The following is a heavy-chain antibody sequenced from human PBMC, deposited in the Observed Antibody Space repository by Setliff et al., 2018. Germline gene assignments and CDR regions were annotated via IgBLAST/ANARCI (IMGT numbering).Heavy chain of an antibody. D-gene: IGHD3-22*01. CDR3: ARGYYDSYARYYVVGDY. J-gene: IGHJ4*02. V-gene: IGHV1-46*01. Sequence: ASVKVSCKASGYTFIYYYIHWVRQAPGQGLEWMGLINPSGGGTIYARKFQGRVTMARETSTSTVYMELSSLRTEDTAVYYCARGYYDSYARYYVVGDYWGQGTPVTVSS. CDR1: GYTFIYYY. CDR2: INPSGGGT.